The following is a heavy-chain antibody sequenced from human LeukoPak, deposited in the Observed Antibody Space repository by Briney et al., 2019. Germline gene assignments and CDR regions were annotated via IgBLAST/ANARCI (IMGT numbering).Heavy chain of an antibody. Sequence: GSLRLSCAASGFTFSSYGMSWIRQPPGKGLEWIGEINHSGSTNYNPSLKSRVTISVDTSKNQFSLKLNSVTAADTAVYYCASGFGRIGSYSEGEAFDIWGQGTMVTVSS. J-gene: IGHJ3*02. V-gene: IGHV4-34*01. CDR2: INHSGST. CDR1: GFTFSSYG. D-gene: IGHD1-26*01. CDR3: ASGFGRIGSYSEGEAFDI.